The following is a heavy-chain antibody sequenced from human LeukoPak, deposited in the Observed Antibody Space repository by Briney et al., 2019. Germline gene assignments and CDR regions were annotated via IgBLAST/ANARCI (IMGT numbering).Heavy chain of an antibody. CDR3: ARQMSTITGYFDL. CDR1: GVSIRSYF. Sequence: SETLSLTCTVSGVSIRSYFWSWIRQPPGKGLEWIGYIYYSGTTNYNPSLKSRVTISVDTSKNQFSLKLSSVTAADTAVYYCARQMSTITGYFDLWGRGTLVTVSS. CDR2: IYYSGTT. V-gene: IGHV4-59*08. D-gene: IGHD5-24*01. J-gene: IGHJ2*01.